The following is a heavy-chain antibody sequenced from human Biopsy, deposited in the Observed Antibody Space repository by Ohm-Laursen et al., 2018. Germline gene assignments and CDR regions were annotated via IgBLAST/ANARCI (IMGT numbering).Heavy chain of an antibody. CDR3: ARDLK. CDR2: TSFTGTSS. V-gene: IGHV3-48*03. CDR1: GFTFSAYE. J-gene: IGHJ4*02. Sequence: SLRLSCSASGFTFSAYEMNWVRQAPGKGLEWVSYTSFTGTSSYYADSVKGRFTISRDNAKNSLYLQMNSLRAEDMGIYYCARDLKWGQGTLVTVSS.